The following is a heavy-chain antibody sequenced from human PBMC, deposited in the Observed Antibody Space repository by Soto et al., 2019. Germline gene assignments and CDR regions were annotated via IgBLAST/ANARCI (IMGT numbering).Heavy chain of an antibody. V-gene: IGHV5-10-1*01. J-gene: IGHJ5*02. CDR3: ARGFCGSTSCEYSNRFDP. Sequence: GESLKISCTASGYNFNNNWIGWVRQTPGKGLERMGRIEPSDSYIDYSPSFKGHVTISSDKSIKTVYLQWSSLKASDTAMYYCARGFCGSTSCEYSNRFDPWGQGTLVTVSS. CDR2: IEPSDSYI. D-gene: IGHD2-2*01. CDR1: GYNFNNNW.